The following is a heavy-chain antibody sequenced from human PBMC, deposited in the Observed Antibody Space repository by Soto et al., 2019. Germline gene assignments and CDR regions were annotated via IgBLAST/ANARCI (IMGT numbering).Heavy chain of an antibody. CDR1: GLTISGKKY. V-gene: IGHV3-53*01. CDR2: LYDVDGS. Sequence: EVQLVESGGGLIQPGESLRLSCAAFGLTISGKKYVAWVRQAPGKGLEWVSALYDVDGSFYADSVKGRFTTSSDSSKTTVYLQMNDLSPDDTAVYYCATWHEREHAYDVWGQGTTVTVSS. CDR3: ATWHEREHAYDV. J-gene: IGHJ3*01. D-gene: IGHD1-1*01.